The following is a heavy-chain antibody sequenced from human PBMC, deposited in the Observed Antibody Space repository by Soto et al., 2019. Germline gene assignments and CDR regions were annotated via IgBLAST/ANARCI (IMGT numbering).Heavy chain of an antibody. V-gene: IGHV4-34*01. CDR2: INHSGST. J-gene: IGHJ6*03. CDR1: GGSFIGYY. D-gene: IGHD3-10*01. CDR3: ARGRNYYGSGSYHLAPPYYYYMDV. Sequence: PSETLSLTCAVYGGSFIGYYWSWILQPPWKGLEWIGEINHSGSTNYNPSLKSRVTISVDTSKNQFSLKLSSVTAADTAVYYCARGRNYYGSGSYHLAPPYYYYMDVWGKGTTVTVSS.